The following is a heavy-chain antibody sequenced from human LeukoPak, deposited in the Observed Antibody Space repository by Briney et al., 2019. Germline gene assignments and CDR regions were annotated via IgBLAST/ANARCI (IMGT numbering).Heavy chain of an antibody. J-gene: IGHJ3*02. D-gene: IGHD2-15*01. CDR3: AKDIRSSQDAFDI. CDR2: ISWSSGSI. V-gene: IGHV3-9*01. Sequence: GGSLRLSCAASGFTFDDYAMPWVRQAPGKGLEWVSGISWSSGSIGYADSVKGRFTISRDDAKNSLYLQMNSLRTEDTALYYCAKDIRSSQDAFDIWGQGTMVTVSS. CDR1: GFTFDDYA.